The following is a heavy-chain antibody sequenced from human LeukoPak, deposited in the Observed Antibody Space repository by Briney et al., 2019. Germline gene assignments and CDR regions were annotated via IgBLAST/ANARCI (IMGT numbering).Heavy chain of an antibody. J-gene: IGHJ4*02. CDR3: ARSPPVEMATTHFDY. D-gene: IGHD5-24*01. CDR2: ISGSGGST. Sequence: GGSLRLSCAASGFTFSSYAMSWVRQAPGKGLHWVSAISGSGGSTYYADSVKGRFTISRDNSKNTLYLQMNSLRAEDTAVYYCARSPPVEMATTHFDYWGQGTLVTVSS. CDR1: GFTFSSYA. V-gene: IGHV3-23*01.